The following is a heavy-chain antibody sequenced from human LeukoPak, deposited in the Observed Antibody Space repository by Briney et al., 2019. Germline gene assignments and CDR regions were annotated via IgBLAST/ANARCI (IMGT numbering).Heavy chain of an antibody. J-gene: IGHJ4*02. CDR1: GFSFISYG. CDR2: IRYDGSNT. CDR3: AKGDNHYDSGSHPDS. D-gene: IGHD3-10*01. V-gene: IGHV3-30*02. Sequence: GGSLRLSCSASGFSFISYGMHWVRQAPGKGREWVTFIRYDGSNTYYAYSVKGRFTISRDNSKNTLYLQMNSLRAEDTAVYYCAKGDNHYDSGSHPDSWDQGCQATVSS.